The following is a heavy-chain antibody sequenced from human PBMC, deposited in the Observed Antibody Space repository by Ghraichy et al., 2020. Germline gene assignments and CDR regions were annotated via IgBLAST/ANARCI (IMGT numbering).Heavy chain of an antibody. V-gene: IGHV4-59*01. CDR2: IYYSGST. Sequence: SETLSLTCTVSGGSISSYYWSWIRQPPGKGLEWIGYIYYSGSTNYNPSLKSRVTISVDTSKNQFSLKLSSVTAADTAVYYCARRDTRTDTYFDYWGQGTLVTVSS. J-gene: IGHJ4*02. CDR3: ARRDTRTDTYFDY. CDR1: GGSISSYY. D-gene: IGHD5-18*01.